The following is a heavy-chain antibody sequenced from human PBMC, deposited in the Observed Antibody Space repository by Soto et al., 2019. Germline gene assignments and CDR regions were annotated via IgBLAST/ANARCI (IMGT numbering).Heavy chain of an antibody. J-gene: IGHJ5*02. CDR2: INHSGST. CDR1: GGSFSGYY. V-gene: IGHV4-34*01. Sequence: PSETLSLTCAVYGGSFSGYYWSWIRQPPGKGLEWIGEINHSGSTNYNPSLKSRVTISVDTSKNQFSLKLSSVTAADTAVYYCARGLRKWEPLNWFDPWGQGTLVTVSS. CDR3: ARGLRKWEPLNWFDP. D-gene: IGHD1-26*01.